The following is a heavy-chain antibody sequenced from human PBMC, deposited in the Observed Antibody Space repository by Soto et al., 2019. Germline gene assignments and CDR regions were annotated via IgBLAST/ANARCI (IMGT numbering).Heavy chain of an antibody. J-gene: IGHJ6*02. D-gene: IGHD3-22*01. CDR3: ARDRGYYYDSSGYSSVGGMDV. V-gene: IGHV4-4*02. Sequence: SETLSLTCAVSGGSISSSNWWSWVRQPPGXGLEWIGEIYHSGSTNYNPSLKSRVTISVDKSKNQFSLKLSSVTAADTAVYYCARDRGYYYDSSGYSSVGGMDVWGQGTTVTVSS. CDR1: GGSISSSNW. CDR2: IYHSGST.